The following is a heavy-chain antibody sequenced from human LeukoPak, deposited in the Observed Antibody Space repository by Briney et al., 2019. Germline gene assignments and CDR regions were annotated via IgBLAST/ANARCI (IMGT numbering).Heavy chain of an antibody. D-gene: IGHD2-15*01. CDR1: GGSISSYY. Sequence: SETLSLTCTVSGGSISSYYWSWIRQPPGKGLEWIGYIYYSGNTNYNPSLKSRVTISVDTSKNQFSLRLSSVTAADTAVYYCARSYCGGGSCGAFDTWGQGTMVTVSS. V-gene: IGHV4-59*01. CDR3: ARSYCGGGSCGAFDT. CDR2: IYYSGNT. J-gene: IGHJ3*02.